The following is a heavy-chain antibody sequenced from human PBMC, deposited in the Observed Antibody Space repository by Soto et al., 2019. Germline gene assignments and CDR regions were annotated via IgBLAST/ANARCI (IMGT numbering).Heavy chain of an antibody. Sequence: VGSLRLSCAASGFTFSSYGMHWVRQAPGKGLEWVAVIWYDGSNKYYADSVKGRFTISRDNSKNTLYLQMNSLRAEDTAVYYCARELTQIITMTLGGMDVWGQGTTVTVSS. V-gene: IGHV3-33*01. CDR1: GFTFSSYG. CDR2: IWYDGSNK. CDR3: ARELTQIITMTLGGMDV. J-gene: IGHJ6*02. D-gene: IGHD3-22*01.